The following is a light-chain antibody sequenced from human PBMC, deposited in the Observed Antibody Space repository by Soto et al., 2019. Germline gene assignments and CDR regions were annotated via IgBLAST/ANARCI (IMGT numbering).Light chain of an antibody. J-gene: IGKJ2*01. CDR2: DAS. Sequence: EIVLTQSPATMSLSPGERATLSCRASQSVSSYLVWYQQKPGQAPRLLIYDASNSATGIPARFSGSGSGTDFTLTISSLEPEDFAVYYCQHRSNWPSFGQGTKLQIK. CDR3: QHRSNWPS. V-gene: IGKV3-11*01. CDR1: QSVSSY.